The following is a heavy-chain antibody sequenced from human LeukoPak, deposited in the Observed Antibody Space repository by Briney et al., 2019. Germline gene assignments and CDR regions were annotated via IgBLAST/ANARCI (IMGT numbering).Heavy chain of an antibody. J-gene: IGHJ3*02. Sequence: GGSLRLSCAASGFTFSSYWMHWVRQAPRKGLVWVSRINSDGSSTSYADSVKGRFTISRDNAKNTLYLQMNSLRAEDTAVYYCAREKPGIEAFDIWGQGTMVTVSS. CDR2: INSDGSST. V-gene: IGHV3-74*01. CDR1: GFTFSSYW. CDR3: AREKPGIEAFDI.